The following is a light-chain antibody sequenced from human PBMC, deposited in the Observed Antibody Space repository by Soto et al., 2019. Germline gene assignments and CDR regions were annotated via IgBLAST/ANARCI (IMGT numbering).Light chain of an antibody. J-gene: IGKJ4*02. V-gene: IGKV3-15*01. CDR2: GAS. Sequence: VMTQSPTTMYVAPGERATLSCRARHSVGNNLAWYQQNPGQAHRLHIYGASTRATGVPARFSGSGSATQFPRTISSLQSEDFGFYYCQQYHQWPVAFGGRTQVEIK. CDR3: QQYHQWPVA. CDR1: HSVGNN.